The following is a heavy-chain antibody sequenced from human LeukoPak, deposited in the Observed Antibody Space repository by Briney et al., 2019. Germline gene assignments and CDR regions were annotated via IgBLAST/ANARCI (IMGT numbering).Heavy chain of an antibody. Sequence: QPGRSLRLSCAASGFTFSSYAMHWVRQAPGKGLEWVSVIYSGGSTFYADSVKGRFTISRHSSKNTMYLQMNSLRAEDTAMYYCATSAGEDFDHWGQGTLVTVSS. J-gene: IGHJ4*02. CDR2: IYSGGST. CDR1: GFTFSSYA. D-gene: IGHD3-10*01. CDR3: ATSAGEDFDH. V-gene: IGHV3-53*04.